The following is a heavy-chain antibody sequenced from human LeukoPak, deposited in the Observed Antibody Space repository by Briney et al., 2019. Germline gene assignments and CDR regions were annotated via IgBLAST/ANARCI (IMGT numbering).Heavy chain of an antibody. J-gene: IGHJ4*02. CDR1: GFTFSSYG. CDR3: AKDLEGATFLD. V-gene: IGHV3-23*01. Sequence: SGGSLRLSCAASGFTFSSYGMSWVRQAPGKGLEWVSAISGSGGSTYYADSVKGRFTISRDNSKNTLYLQMNSLRAEDTAVYYCAKDLEGATFLDWGQGTLVTVSS. D-gene: IGHD1-26*01. CDR2: ISGSGGST.